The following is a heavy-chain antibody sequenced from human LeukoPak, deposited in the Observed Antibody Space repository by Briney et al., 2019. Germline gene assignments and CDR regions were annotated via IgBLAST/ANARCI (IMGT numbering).Heavy chain of an antibody. CDR1: GGSISSSNR. V-gene: IGHV4-4*02. D-gene: IGHD2-8*02. CDR2: IYHSGST. Sequence: SGTLSLTCAVSGGSISSSNRWSWVRQPPGKGLEWIGEIYHSGSTNYNPSLKSRVIISVDKSKNQFSLNLTSVTAADTAVYYCAKVLVDKLFDYWGQGTLVTVSS. J-gene: IGHJ4*02. CDR3: AKVLVDKLFDY.